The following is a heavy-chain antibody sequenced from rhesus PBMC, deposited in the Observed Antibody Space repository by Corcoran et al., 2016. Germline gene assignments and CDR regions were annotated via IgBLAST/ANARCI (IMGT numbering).Heavy chain of an antibody. CDR3: ARVNIWTGYAFDF. D-gene: IGHD3-3*01. CDR2: IPVSGGST. J-gene: IGHJ3*01. V-gene: IGHV4-173*01. CDR1: GGSISSNY. Sequence: QVQLQESGPGLVKPSETLSLTCAVSGGSISSNYWSWLRQPPGKGLEWIGGIPVSGGSTDYNPSLKSRVTISTDTSKNQFSLKLSSVTAADTAVYYCARVNIWTGYAFDFWGQGLRVTVSS.